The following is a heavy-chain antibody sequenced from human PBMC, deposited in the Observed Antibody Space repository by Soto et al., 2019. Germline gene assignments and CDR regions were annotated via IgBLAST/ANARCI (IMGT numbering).Heavy chain of an antibody. V-gene: IGHV5-51*01. J-gene: IGHJ6*03. D-gene: IGHD6-19*01. Sequence: GESLKISCKGSGYRFTSYWIGWVRQMPGKGLEWMGIIYPGDSDTRYSPSFQGQVTISADKSISTAYLQWSSLKASDTAMYYCARSLAMAGTYYYYMDFWGKGTTVTVSS. CDR3: ARSLAMAGTYYYYMDF. CDR2: IYPGDSDT. CDR1: GYRFTSYW.